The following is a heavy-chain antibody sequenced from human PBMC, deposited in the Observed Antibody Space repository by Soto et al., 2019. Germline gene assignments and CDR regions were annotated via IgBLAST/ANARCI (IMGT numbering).Heavy chain of an antibody. CDR1: GFLFRNYA. D-gene: IGHD1-26*01. J-gene: IGHJ4*02. V-gene: IGHV3-30-3*01. Sequence: QVQLVESGGGVVQPGTSLRLSCAASGFLFRNYAMHWVRQSPAKGLEWLAVISFDGANIFYAGAAKGRFTISRDNSQQPLYLQLDSLRPEDTGVYFCARDPYGGYIFDSWGQGTQVTLSA. CDR3: ARDPYGGYIFDS. CDR2: ISFDGANI.